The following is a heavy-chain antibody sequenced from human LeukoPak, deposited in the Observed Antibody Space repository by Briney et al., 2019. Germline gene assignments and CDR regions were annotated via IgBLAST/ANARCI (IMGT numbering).Heavy chain of an antibody. D-gene: IGHD6-13*01. CDR3: AKCGSSTCKTNMDV. CDR1: GYTFTSYG. V-gene: IGHV1-18*01. CDR2: ISAYNGNT. J-gene: IGHJ6*03. Sequence: ASVKVSCKASGYTFTSYGISWVRQAPGQGLEWMGWISAYNGNTNYAQKLQGRVTMTTDTSTSTAYMELRSLRAEDTAVYYCAKCGSSTCKTNMDVWGKGTTVTVSS.